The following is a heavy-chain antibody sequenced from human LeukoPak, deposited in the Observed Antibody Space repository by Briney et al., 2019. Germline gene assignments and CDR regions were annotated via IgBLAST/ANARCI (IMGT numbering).Heavy chain of an antibody. CDR2: IKQDGSEK. J-gene: IGHJ4*02. Sequence: GGPLRLSCPACGFTFSSYWMSWVRQAPGKGLEWVANIKQDGSEKYYVDSVKGRFTISRDNAKNSLYLQMNSLRAEDTAVYYCARGWGFYYDSSGNYDYWGQGTLVTVSS. CDR3: ARGWGFYYDSSGNYDY. D-gene: IGHD3-22*01. CDR1: GFTFSSYW. V-gene: IGHV3-7*01.